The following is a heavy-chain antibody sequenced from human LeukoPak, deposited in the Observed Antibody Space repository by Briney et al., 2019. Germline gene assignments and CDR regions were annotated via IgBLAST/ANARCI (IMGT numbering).Heavy chain of an antibody. V-gene: IGHV1-24*01. D-gene: IGHD6-6*01. CDR2: FDPEDGET. J-gene: IGHJ5*02. CDR3: ATLQVPRRQLPVRNTET. Sequence: ASVKVSCKVSGYTLTELSMHWVRQAPGKGHEWKGGFDPEDGETIYAQKFQGRVTMTEDTSTDTAYMELSSLRSEDTAVYYCATLQVPRRQLPVRNTETWGQGTLVTVSS. CDR1: GYTLTELS.